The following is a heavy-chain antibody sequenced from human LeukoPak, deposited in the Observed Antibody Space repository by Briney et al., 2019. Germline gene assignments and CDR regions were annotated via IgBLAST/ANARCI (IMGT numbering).Heavy chain of an antibody. D-gene: IGHD3-10*01. Sequence: GGSLRLSCAASGFTFSIYAMSWVRQAPGKGLQWVSSITSRGESTWYVDSVKGRFTITRDNSENTLYLQMHSLRAEDMAVYYCARRVGYYGSGNYFYYMDVWGKGTTVTVSS. CDR3: ARRVGYYGSGNYFYYMDV. CDR1: GFTFSIYA. CDR2: ITSRGEST. J-gene: IGHJ6*03. V-gene: IGHV3-23*01.